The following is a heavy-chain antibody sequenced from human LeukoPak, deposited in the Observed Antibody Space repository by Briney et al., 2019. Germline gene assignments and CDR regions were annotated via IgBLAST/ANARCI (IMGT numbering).Heavy chain of an antibody. CDR2: IYHSGST. D-gene: IGHD3-10*01. Sequence: SETLSLTCAVSGGSISSSNWWSWVRQPPGKGLEWIGEIYHSGSTNYNPSLKSRVTISVDKSKNQFSLKLSSVTAADTAVYYCARGHRSGSLGTDYWGQGTLVTVSS. CDR3: ARGHRSGSLGTDY. V-gene: IGHV4-4*02. J-gene: IGHJ4*02. CDR1: GGSISSSNW.